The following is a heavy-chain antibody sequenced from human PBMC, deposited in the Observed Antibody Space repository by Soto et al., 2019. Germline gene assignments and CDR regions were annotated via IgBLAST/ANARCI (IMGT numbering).Heavy chain of an antibody. CDR3: ARGWLRDIVVVVAPNSWFDP. D-gene: IGHD2-15*01. Sequence: PSETLSLTCTVSGGSISSGDYYWSWIRQPPGKGLEWIGYIYYSGSTYYNPSLKSRVTISVDTSKNQFSLKLSSVTAADTAVYYCARGWLRDIVVVVAPNSWFDPWGQGTLVTVSS. CDR1: GGSISSGDYY. J-gene: IGHJ5*02. CDR2: IYYSGST. V-gene: IGHV4-30-4*01.